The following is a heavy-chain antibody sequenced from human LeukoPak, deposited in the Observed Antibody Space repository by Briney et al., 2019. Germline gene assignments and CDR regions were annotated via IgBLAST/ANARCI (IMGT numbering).Heavy chain of an antibody. V-gene: IGHV4-38-2*01. CDR1: GYSISSGYY. Sequence: SETLSLTCAVSGYSISSGYYWGWIRQPPGKGLEWIGSIYHSGSTYYNPSLKSRVTISVDTSKSQFSLKLSSVTAADTAVYYCARHSSGSYYGYFDYWGQGTLVTVSS. D-gene: IGHD1-26*01. CDR3: ARHSSGSYYGYFDY. CDR2: IYHSGST. J-gene: IGHJ4*02.